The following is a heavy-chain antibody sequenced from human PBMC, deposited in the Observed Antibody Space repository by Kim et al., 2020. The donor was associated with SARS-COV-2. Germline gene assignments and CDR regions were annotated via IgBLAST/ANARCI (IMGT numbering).Heavy chain of an antibody. CDR1: GFTFTSSA. CDR3: AADFGYSYGSRSFLNYGMDV. D-gene: IGHD5-18*01. J-gene: IGHJ6*01. CDR2: IVVGSGNT. V-gene: IGHV1-58*02. Sequence: SVKVSCKASGFTFTSSAMQWVRQARGQRLEWIGWIVVGSGNTNYAQKFQERVTITRDMSTSTAYMELSSLRSEDTAVYYCAADFGYSYGSRSFLNYGMDVWGQGTTVTFSS.